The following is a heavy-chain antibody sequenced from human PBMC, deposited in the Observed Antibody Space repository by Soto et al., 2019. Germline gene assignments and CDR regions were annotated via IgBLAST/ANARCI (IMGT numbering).Heavy chain of an antibody. CDR3: ARDCGTVTYHYMDV. CDR1: GGSISSGGYY. V-gene: IGHV4-31*03. J-gene: IGHJ6*03. CDR2: IYYRGSN. Sequence: QVQLQESGPGLVKPSQTLSLTCTVSGGSISSGGYYWSWIRQHPGKGLEWIGYIYYRGSNYYNPSLKSRGTLSVATSKNQFSLKLSSVTAADTAQYYCARDCGTVTYHYMDVWGKRTTVTVSS. D-gene: IGHD4-17*01.